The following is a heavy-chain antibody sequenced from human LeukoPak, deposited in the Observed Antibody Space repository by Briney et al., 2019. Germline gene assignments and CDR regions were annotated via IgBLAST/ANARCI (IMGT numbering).Heavy chain of an antibody. D-gene: IGHD6-13*01. Sequence: SGTLSLTCAVSGAPIGSNNWWWSWVRQPPGKGLEWIGEIYHSGSTNYNPSLKSRVTMSVDKSKNQFSLKLSSVTAADTAVYYCASAEPRGIIWYPYWGQGTLVTVSS. J-gene: IGHJ4*02. CDR3: ASAEPRGIIWYPY. CDR2: IYHSGST. V-gene: IGHV4-4*02. CDR1: GAPIGSNNW.